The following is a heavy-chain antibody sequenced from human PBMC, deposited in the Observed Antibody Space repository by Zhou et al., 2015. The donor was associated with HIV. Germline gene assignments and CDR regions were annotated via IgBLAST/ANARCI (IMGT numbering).Heavy chain of an antibody. CDR2: IIPILGIA. CDR3: ASVWEDTAMVSDY. J-gene: IGHJ4*02. D-gene: IGHD5-18*01. V-gene: IGHV1-69*02. Sequence: QVQLVQSGAEVKKPGSSVKVSCKASGGTFSSYTISWVRQAPGQGLEWMGRIIPILGIANYAQKFQGRVTITADKSTSTAYMELSSLRSEDTAVYYCASVWEDTAMVSDYWGQGTLVTVSS. CDR1: GGTFSSYT.